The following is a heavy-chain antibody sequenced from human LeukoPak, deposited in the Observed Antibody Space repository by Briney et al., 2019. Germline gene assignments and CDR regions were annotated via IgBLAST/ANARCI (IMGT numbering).Heavy chain of an antibody. J-gene: IGHJ5*02. D-gene: IGHD4-17*01. Sequence: PSETLSLTCTVSGGSISSSSYYWGWIRQPPGKGLEWIGSIYYSGSTYYNPSLKSRVTISVDTSKNQFSLKLSSVTAADTAVYYCARHLDYGDSLGVLNWFDPWGQGTLVTVSS. V-gene: IGHV4-39*01. CDR1: GGSISSSSYY. CDR3: ARHLDYGDSLGVLNWFDP. CDR2: IYYSGST.